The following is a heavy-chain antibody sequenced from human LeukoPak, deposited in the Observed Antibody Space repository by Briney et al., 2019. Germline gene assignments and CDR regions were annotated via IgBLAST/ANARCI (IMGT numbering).Heavy chain of an antibody. D-gene: IGHD5-18*01. Sequence: GGSLRLSCAASGFTFSKHWMHWVRQAPGKGLVWVSRINSDGSSTTYADSVKGRFTISRDNAKNTLYLQMNSLKTEDTAVYYCTRGRGYSYGWIGEKLLDYWGQGTLVTVSS. V-gene: IGHV3-74*01. CDR1: GFTFSKHW. CDR3: TRGRGYSYGWIGEKLLDY. J-gene: IGHJ4*02. CDR2: INSDGSST.